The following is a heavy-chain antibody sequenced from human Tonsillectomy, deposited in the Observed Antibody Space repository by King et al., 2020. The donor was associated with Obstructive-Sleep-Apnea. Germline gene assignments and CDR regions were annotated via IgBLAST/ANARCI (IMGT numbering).Heavy chain of an antibody. V-gene: IGHV3-30*04. D-gene: IGHD7-27*01. J-gene: IGHJ4*02. CDR1: GFTFSSYA. Sequence: VQLVESGGGVVQPGRSLRLSCAASGFTFSSYAMHWVRQAPGKGLEWVAVISYDGSNKYYADSVKGRFTISRDKSKNTLYLQLNSLRAEDTAVYYCASQTGDWNYWGQGTLVTVSS. CDR2: ISYDGSNK. CDR3: ASQTGDWNY.